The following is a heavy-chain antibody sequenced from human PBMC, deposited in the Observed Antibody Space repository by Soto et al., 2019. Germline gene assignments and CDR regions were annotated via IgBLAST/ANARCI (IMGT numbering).Heavy chain of an antibody. CDR2: IYPGDSDT. V-gene: IGHV5-51*01. D-gene: IGHD3-9*01. CDR3: ARHGVGDILTGQPDY. Sequence: GASLKISCKGSGYSFTSYWIGWVRQVPGKGLEWMGIIYPGDSDTRYSPSFQGQVTISADKSISTAYLQWSSLKASDTAMYYCARHGVGDILTGQPDYWGQGTLVTVSS. J-gene: IGHJ4*02. CDR1: GYSFTSYW.